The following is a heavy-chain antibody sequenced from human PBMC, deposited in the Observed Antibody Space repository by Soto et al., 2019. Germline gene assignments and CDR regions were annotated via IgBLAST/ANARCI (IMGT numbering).Heavy chain of an antibody. Sequence: EVQLVESGGGLIQPGGSLRLSCAASGFTFSNYWMSWVRQAPGKGLEWVANIKQDGSEKNYVDSVKGRFTISRDNAKNSLDLQINSLRDEDSAVYYCASVAIWGQGTPVTVSS. CDR1: GFTFSNYW. J-gene: IGHJ4*02. D-gene: IGHD5-12*01. CDR3: ASVAI. V-gene: IGHV3-7*01. CDR2: IKQDGSEK.